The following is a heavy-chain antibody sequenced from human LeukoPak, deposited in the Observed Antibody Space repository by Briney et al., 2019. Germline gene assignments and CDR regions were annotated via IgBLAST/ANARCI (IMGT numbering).Heavy chain of an antibody. CDR3: ARWGSSGWYPMDV. CDR2: INSDGSSP. J-gene: IGHJ6*02. D-gene: IGHD6-19*01. V-gene: IGHV3-74*01. CDR1: RFTFSTYW. Sequence: GGSLRLSCAASRFTFSTYWMHWVRQAPGKGLVWVSCINSDGSSPSYADSVKGRFTISRDNAKNTVYLQMNSLRAEDTAVYYCARWGSSGWYPMDVWGQGTTVTVSS.